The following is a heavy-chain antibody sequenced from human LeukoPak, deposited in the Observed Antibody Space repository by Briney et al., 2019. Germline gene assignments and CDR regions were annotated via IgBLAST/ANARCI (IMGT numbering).Heavy chain of an antibody. Sequence: PSETLSLTCTVSGGSISSYYWSWIRQPAGKGLEWIGRVFSSGSTNYNPSLKSRVTISVDKSKNQFSLILTSVTAADTAVYYCARDQGYSDYYFDYWGQGSLATVSS. CDR1: GGSISSYY. V-gene: IGHV4-4*07. J-gene: IGHJ4*02. D-gene: IGHD4-11*01. CDR2: VFSSGST. CDR3: ARDQGYSDYYFDY.